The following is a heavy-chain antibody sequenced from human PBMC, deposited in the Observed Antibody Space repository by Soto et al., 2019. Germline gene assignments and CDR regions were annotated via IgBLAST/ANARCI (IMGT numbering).Heavy chain of an antibody. CDR3: ARPPFPGCINGVCYPCDH. CDR2: INPSGGST. V-gene: IGHV1-46*01. J-gene: IGHJ4*02. Sequence: QVQLVQSGAEVKKPGASVKVSCKASGYTFTHYYIHWVRQAPGQGLEWMGMINPSGGSTDYALKFQGRVTMTTDTSTTTVYMELSSLRSDDTAVYYCARPPFPGCINGVCYPCDHWGQGTLVTVSS. CDR1: GYTFTHYY. D-gene: IGHD2-8*01.